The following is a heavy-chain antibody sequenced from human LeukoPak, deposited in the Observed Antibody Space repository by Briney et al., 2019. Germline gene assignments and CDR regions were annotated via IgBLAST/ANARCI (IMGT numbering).Heavy chain of an antibody. CDR2: IYYSGST. J-gene: IGHJ5*02. CDR3: ARDIREKGYSYGYEDWFDP. V-gene: IGHV4-59*01. D-gene: IGHD5-18*01. Sequence: SETLSLTCTVSGGSISSYYWSWIRQPPGKGLEWIGYIYYSGSTNYNPSLKSRVTISVDTSKNQFSLKLSSVTAADTAVYYCARDIREKGYSYGYEDWFDPWGQGTLVTVSS. CDR1: GGSISSYY.